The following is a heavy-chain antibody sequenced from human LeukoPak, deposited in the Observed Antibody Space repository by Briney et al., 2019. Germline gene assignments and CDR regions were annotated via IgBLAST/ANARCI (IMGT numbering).Heavy chain of an antibody. CDR2: INPSSGGT. V-gene: IGHV1-2*02. CDR1: GYTFTSYA. CDR3: ARDRAAYGGNSLLDY. J-gene: IGHJ4*02. D-gene: IGHD4-23*01. Sequence: EASVKVSCKASGYTFTSYAMNWVRQAPGQGLEWMGWINPSSGGTTYAQKFQGRVTMTRDTSISTAYMELSRLRSDDTAVYYCARDRAAYGGNSLLDYWGQGTLVTVSS.